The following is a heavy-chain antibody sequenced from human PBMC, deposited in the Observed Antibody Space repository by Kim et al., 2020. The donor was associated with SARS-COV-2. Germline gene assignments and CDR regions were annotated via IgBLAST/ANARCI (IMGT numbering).Heavy chain of an antibody. J-gene: IGHJ4*02. D-gene: IGHD5-12*01. V-gene: IGHV4-38-2*02. CDR3: ARVDIVATLRAGYSYGTGVIDY. CDR2: IYHSGST. CDR1: DYSISSGYY. Sequence: SETLSLTCTVSDYSISSGYYWGWIRQPPGTGLEWIGSIYHSGSTYYNPSLKSRVTISVDTSKNQFSLKLSSVTAADTAVYYCARVDIVATLRAGYSYGTGVIDYWGQGTLVTVSS.